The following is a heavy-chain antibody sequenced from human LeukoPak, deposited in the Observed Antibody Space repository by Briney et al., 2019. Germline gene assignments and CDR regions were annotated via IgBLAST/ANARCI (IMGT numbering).Heavy chain of an antibody. CDR3: ARDGSPYCSSTSCYAH. D-gene: IGHD2-2*01. J-gene: IGHJ4*02. V-gene: IGHV3-66*01. Sequence: GGSLRLSCAASGFTVSSNYMSWVRQAPGKGLEWVSVIYSGGSTYYADSVKGRFTISRDNSKNTLYLQMNSLRAEDTAVYHCARDGSPYCSSTSCYAHWGQGTLVTVSS. CDR2: IYSGGST. CDR1: GFTVSSNY.